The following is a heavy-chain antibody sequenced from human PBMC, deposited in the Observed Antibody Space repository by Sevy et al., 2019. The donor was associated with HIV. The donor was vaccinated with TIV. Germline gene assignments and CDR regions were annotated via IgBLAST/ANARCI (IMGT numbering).Heavy chain of an antibody. CDR3: ARKTDFDY. CDR2: INPNNGDT. V-gene: IGHV1-2*02. Sequence: KVSCKASGYTFTDYFMHWVRQAPGQGLEWMGWINPNNGDTNLAQKFQGRVTMTRDTSSSTAYMDLSRLRSDDTAVYYCARKTDFDYWGQGTLVTVSS. J-gene: IGHJ4*02. CDR1: GYTFTDYF.